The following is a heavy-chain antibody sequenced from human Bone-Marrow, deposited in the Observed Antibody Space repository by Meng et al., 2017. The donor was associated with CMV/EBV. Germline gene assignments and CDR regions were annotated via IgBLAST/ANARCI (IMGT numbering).Heavy chain of an antibody. CDR2: INPNSGGT. CDR1: GYTFTGYY. D-gene: IGHD2-2*01. J-gene: IGHJ4*02. Sequence: ASVKVSCKASGYTFTGYYMHWVRQAPGQGLEWMGWINPNSGGTNYAQKFQGRVTMTRDTSISTAYMELSRLRSDDTAVYYCARVKRYCSSTSCSRGYFAYWGQGTRVTGSS. V-gene: IGHV1-2*02. CDR3: ARVKRYCSSTSCSRGYFAY.